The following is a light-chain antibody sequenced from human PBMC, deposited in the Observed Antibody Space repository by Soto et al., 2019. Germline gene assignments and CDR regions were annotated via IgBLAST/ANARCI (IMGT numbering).Light chain of an antibody. CDR1: QSSRNY. V-gene: IGKV1-39*01. J-gene: IGKJ4*01. CDR3: QQSFSTPQS. CDR2: TTS. Sequence: DIQMTQSPSSLSASLGDRVTITCRASQSSRNYLNWYQQKPGKPPNLLIHTTSSLQSGVLSRFSASWTETDFTLPISSMQKEDIATYYCQQSFSTPQSVGGGTKGESK.